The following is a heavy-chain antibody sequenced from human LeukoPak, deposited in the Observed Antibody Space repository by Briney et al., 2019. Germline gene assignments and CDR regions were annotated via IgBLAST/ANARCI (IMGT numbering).Heavy chain of an antibody. V-gene: IGHV4-59*11. J-gene: IGHJ5*02. CDR1: GGSISSHY. CDR2: IYYSGST. CDR3: ARGLFLSWYYDFWSGPNWFDP. D-gene: IGHD3-3*01. Sequence: SETLSLTCTVSGGSISSHYWSWIRQPPGKGLEWMGYIYYSGSTNYNPSLKSRVTISVDTSKNQFSLKLSSVTAADTAVYYCARGLFLSWYYDFWSGPNWFDPWGQGTLVTVSS.